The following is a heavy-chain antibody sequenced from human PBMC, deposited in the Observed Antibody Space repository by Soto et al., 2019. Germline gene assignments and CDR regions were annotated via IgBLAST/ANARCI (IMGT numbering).Heavy chain of an antibody. CDR1: GFTFSSYA. V-gene: IGHV3-30-3*01. J-gene: IGHJ3*02. Sequence: GGSLRLSCAASGFTFSSYAMHWVRQAPGKGLEWVAVISYDGSNKYYADSVKGRFTISRDNSKNTLYLQMNSLRAEDTAAYYCAGEMTTVTIDAFDIRGQGNPGHRLL. D-gene: IGHD4-17*01. CDR3: AGEMTTVTIDAFDI. CDR2: ISYDGSNK.